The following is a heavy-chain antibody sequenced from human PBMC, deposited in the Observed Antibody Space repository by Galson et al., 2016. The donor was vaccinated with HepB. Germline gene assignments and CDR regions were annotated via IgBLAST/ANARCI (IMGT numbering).Heavy chain of an antibody. CDR3: ARNHVPGNPLPPYFDC. Sequence: TLSLTCTVSGGSISSASYYWSWIRQPAGKGLEWIGHIYSSGRTNYNPSLKSRVIISIDTSKNEFSLKLSSVTAADTAVYYCARNHVPGNPLPPYFDCWGQGTLVTVSS. D-gene: IGHD4-23*01. CDR2: IYSSGRT. CDR1: GGSISSASYY. J-gene: IGHJ4*02. V-gene: IGHV4-61*09.